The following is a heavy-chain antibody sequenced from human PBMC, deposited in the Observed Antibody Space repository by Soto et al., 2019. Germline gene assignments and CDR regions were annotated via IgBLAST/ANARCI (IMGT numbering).Heavy chain of an antibody. CDR2: IYWDDDK. CDR1: GFSLSTSGVG. J-gene: IGHJ4*02. CDR3: AHRLGITGTRGTFDY. D-gene: IGHD1-7*01. Sequence: SGPTLVNPTQPLTLTCTFSGFSLSTSGVGVGWIRQPPGKALEWLALIYWDDDKRYSPSLKSRLTITKDTSKNQVVLTMTNMDPVDTAIYYCAHRLGITGTRGTFDYWGQGTLVTVSS. V-gene: IGHV2-5*02.